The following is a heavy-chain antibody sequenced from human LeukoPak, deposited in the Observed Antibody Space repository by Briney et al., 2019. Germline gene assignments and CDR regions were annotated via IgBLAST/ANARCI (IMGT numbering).Heavy chain of an antibody. Sequence: GASLRLSCAASGFTFTSYAMSWVRQAPGKGLEWVSAISGSGGSTYYADSVKGRFTISRDNSKNTLYLQMNSPRAEDTAVYYCAKVSYYDYVWGILRHWGQGTLVTVSS. V-gene: IGHV3-23*01. CDR2: ISGSGGST. J-gene: IGHJ4*02. CDR3: AKVSYYDYVWGILRH. D-gene: IGHD3-16*01. CDR1: GFTFTSYA.